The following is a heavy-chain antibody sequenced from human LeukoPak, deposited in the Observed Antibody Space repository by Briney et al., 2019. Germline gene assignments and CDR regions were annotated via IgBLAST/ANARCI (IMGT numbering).Heavy chain of an antibody. CDR1: GFTFSSYE. D-gene: IGHD3-3*01. J-gene: IGHJ6*03. V-gene: IGHV3-48*03. Sequence: PGGSLRLSCGASGFTFSSYEMNWVRQAPGKGLEWVSYISSSGSTIYYADSVKGRFTISRDNAKNSLYLQMNSLRAEDTAVYYCARFFAPPRETYCDFWSVYYNPNYYYYLDVGGKGTRFTFSS. CDR3: ARFFAPPRETYCDFWSVYYNPNYYYYLDV. CDR2: ISSSGSTI.